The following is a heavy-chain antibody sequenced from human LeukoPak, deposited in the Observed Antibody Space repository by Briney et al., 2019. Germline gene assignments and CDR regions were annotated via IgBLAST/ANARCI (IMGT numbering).Heavy chain of an antibody. Sequence: GGSLRLSCAASGFTFSSYEMNWVRQAPGKGLEWVSYISSSGSTIYYADSVKGRFTISRDNAKNSLYLQMNSLRAEDTAVYYCARGYDSSGYLPRPFDYWGQGTLVTVSS. J-gene: IGHJ4*02. V-gene: IGHV3-48*03. CDR2: ISSSGSTI. D-gene: IGHD3-22*01. CDR3: ARGYDSSGYLPRPFDY. CDR1: GFTFSSYE.